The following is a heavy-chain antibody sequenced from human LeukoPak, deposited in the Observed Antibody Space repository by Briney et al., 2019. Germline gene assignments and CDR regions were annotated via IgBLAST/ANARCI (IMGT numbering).Heavy chain of an antibody. J-gene: IGHJ5*02. D-gene: IGHD4-17*01. V-gene: IGHV4-59*01. Sequence: SETLSLTCTVSGGSMSEFYWSWMRQPPGRGLEWIAYIYYTGGINYNPSLKSRVTMSVDTSKNQFSLQLSSVTTADTAVYYCARVFTMTHIGVWFDPWGQGTLVTVSS. CDR2: IYYTGGI. CDR3: ARVFTMTHIGVWFDP. CDR1: GGSMSEFY.